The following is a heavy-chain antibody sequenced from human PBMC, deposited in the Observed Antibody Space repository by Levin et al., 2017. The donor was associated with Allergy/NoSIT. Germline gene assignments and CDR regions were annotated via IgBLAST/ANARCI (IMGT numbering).Heavy chain of an antibody. CDR3: ARGPSGTYFAYYYYGMDG. CDR2: FFHGGSS. D-gene: IGHD1-26*01. J-gene: IGHJ6*02. Sequence: SETLSLTCAVSGGSISSGGYSWSWIRQPPGKGLEWIGSFFHGGSSYYYPSLKSRVTISVDRSKNQFSLKLNSVTAADTAVYYCARGPSGTYFAYYYYGMDGWGQGTTVTVSS. CDR1: GGSISSGGYS. V-gene: IGHV4-30-2*01.